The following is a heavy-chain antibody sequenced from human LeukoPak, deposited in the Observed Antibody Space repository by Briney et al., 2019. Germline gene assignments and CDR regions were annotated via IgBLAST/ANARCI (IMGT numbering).Heavy chain of an antibody. V-gene: IGHV3-23*01. J-gene: IGHJ3*02. CDR1: GFTFSSYA. CDR2: ISGSGGST. D-gene: IGHD1-7*01. CDR3: AKPTRITGTIVLDAFDI. Sequence: GGSLRLSCAASGFTFSSYAMGWVRQAPGKGLEWVSAISGSGGSTYYADSVKGRFTISRDNSKNTLYLQMNSLRAEDTAVYYCAKPTRITGTIVLDAFDIWGQGTMVTVSS.